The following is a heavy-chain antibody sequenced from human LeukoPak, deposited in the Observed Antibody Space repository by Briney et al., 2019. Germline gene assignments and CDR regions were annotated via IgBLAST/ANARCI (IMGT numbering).Heavy chain of an antibody. D-gene: IGHD2-2*01. CDR3: ARDKGHCSSSSCYLNWLDP. CDR1: GFTFSSYA. CDR2: ISGSGGST. J-gene: IGHJ5*02. Sequence: GGSLRLSCAASGFTFSSYAMSWVRQAPGKGLEWVSAISGSGGSTYYADSMKGRFTISRDNSKNTLYVQVNSLGTEDTAVYYCARDKGHCSSSSCYLNWLDPWGQGTLVTVSS. V-gene: IGHV3-23*01.